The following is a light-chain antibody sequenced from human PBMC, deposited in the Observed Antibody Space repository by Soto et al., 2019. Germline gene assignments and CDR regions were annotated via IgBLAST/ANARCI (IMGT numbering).Light chain of an antibody. CDR3: CSYAGTVAYV. J-gene: IGLJ1*01. CDR2: EVN. Sequence: QSVLTQPASVSGSPGQSITISCAGTSSDIGNYNLVSWYQQHPGKAPKLIICEVNKRPSGISDRFSGSKSGNTASLTISGLQAEDDAYYYCCSYAGTVAYVFGSGTKLTVL. CDR1: SSDIGNYNL. V-gene: IGLV2-23*02.